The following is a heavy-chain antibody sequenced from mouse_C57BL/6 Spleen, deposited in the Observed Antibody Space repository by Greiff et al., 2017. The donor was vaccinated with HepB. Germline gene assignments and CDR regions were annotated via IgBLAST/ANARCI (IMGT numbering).Heavy chain of an antibody. Sequence: EVQLQQSGPVLVKPGASVKMSCKASGYTFTDYYMNWVKQSHGKSLEWIGVINPYNGGTSYNQKFKGKATLTVDKSSSTAYMELNSLTSEDSAVYYCARRRTIYDGYEGYAMDYWGQGTSVTVSS. CDR2: INPYNGGT. CDR3: ARRRTIYDGYEGYAMDY. CDR1: GYTFTDYY. D-gene: IGHD2-2*01. V-gene: IGHV1-19*01. J-gene: IGHJ4*01.